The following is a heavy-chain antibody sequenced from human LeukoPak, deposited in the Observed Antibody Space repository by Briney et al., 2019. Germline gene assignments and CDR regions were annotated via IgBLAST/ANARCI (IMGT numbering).Heavy chain of an antibody. Sequence: GGSLRLSCAASGFTFSTYAMHWVRQAPGKGLEYVSAISTNGDSTYYADSVKGRLTISRDNSKNTLFLQMGSLRADDMAVYYCARWGSTSCYDYWGQGTLVTVSS. CDR2: ISTNGDST. J-gene: IGHJ4*02. CDR3: ARWGSTSCYDY. V-gene: IGHV3-64*02. CDR1: GFTFSTYA. D-gene: IGHD2-2*01.